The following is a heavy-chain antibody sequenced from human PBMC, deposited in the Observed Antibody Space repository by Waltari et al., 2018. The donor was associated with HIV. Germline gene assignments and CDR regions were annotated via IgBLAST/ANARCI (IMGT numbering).Heavy chain of an antibody. J-gene: IGHJ4*02. CDR1: GYSISSDYY. CDR2: ASRSGST. D-gene: IGHD5-18*01. CDR3: GSGSRRGHSHGIDY. V-gene: IGHV4-38-2*01. Sequence: QVQLHESGPGMVKPSETLSLTCAVSGYSISSDYYWGWIRQPPGKGLEWVGSASRSGSTYYSPSLKSRVAISLDTSKNQFSLKLNSVAAADTAVYYCGSGSRRGHSHGIDYWVQGTLVTVSS.